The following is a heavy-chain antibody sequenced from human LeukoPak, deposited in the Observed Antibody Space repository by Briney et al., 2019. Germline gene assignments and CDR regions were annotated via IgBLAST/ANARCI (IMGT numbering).Heavy chain of an antibody. CDR3: AKQRNYYYYMDV. V-gene: IGHV3-30*18. CDR1: GFTFSSYG. CDR2: ISYDGSNK. J-gene: IGHJ6*03. Sequence: GRSLRLSCAASGFTFSSYGMHWVRQAPGKGLEWVAVISYDGSNKYYADSVKGRFTISRDNSKNTLYLQMNSLRAEDTAVYYCAKQRNYYYYMDVWGKGTTVTVSS.